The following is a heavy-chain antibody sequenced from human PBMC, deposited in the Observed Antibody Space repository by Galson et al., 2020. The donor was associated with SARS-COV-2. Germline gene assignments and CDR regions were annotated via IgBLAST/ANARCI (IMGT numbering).Heavy chain of an antibody. CDR2: INHSGYT. J-gene: IGHJ3*02. D-gene: IGHD5-18*01. Sequence: SKTLSLTCAAYGGSLGGEFWTWIRQPPRKGLEWIGQINHSGYTNFNPSLKSRVTISLDTSMKQFSIRLISVTAADTAVYYSARLRVDAGIPRELDIWGRGTLVTVSS. CDR3: ARLRVDAGIPRELDI. CDR1: GGSLGGEF. V-gene: IGHV4-34*01.